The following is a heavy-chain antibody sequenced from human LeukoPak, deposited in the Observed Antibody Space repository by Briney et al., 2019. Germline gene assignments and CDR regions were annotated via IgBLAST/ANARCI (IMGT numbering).Heavy chain of an antibody. CDR3: ASLYGDYGPGGFDY. CDR1: GYSISSGYY. Sequence: SETLSLTCAVSGYSISSGYYWGWIRQPPGKGLEWIGSIYHSGSTYYNPSLKSRITISVDTSKNQFSLKLSSVTAADTAVYYCASLYGDYGPGGFDYWGQGTLVTVSS. V-gene: IGHV4-38-2*01. D-gene: IGHD4-17*01. CDR2: IYHSGST. J-gene: IGHJ4*02.